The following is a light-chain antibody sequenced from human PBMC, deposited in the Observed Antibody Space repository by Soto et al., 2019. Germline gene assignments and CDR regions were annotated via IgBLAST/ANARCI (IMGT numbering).Light chain of an antibody. V-gene: IGLV1-44*01. J-gene: IGLJ3*02. CDR1: SSNIGSNT. CDR2: SNN. Sequence: QSVLTQPPSASGNPGQRVTISCSGSSSNIGSNTVNWYQQLPGTAPKLLIYSNNQRPSGVPDRFSGSKSGTSASLAISGLQSEDEADYYCAAWDDSLNGWVFGGGTKLNVL. CDR3: AAWDDSLNGWV.